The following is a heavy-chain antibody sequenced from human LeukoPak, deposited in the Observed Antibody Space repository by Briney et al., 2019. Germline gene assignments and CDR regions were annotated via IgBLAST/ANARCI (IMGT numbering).Heavy chain of an antibody. D-gene: IGHD3-16*01. J-gene: IGHJ4*02. CDR1: GFTFSNYW. CDR3: AREPQTPGG. CDR2: IKQDGSDK. Sequence: PGGSLRLSCAASGFTFSNYWMSWVRQAPGKGLEWVASIKQDGSDKYYVDSVKGRFTISRDNAENSLYLQMNRLSGEDTAVYYRAREPQTPGGWGQGTLVTVSS. V-gene: IGHV3-7*04.